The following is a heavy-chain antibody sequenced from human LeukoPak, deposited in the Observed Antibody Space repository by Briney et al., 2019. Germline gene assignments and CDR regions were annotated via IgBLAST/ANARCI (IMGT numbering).Heavy chain of an antibody. CDR3: AKVFFGAVRSALDV. CDR2: IRYVGSDK. J-gene: IGHJ3*01. V-gene: IGHV3-30*02. D-gene: IGHD6-6*01. Sequence: GESLRLSCAASGFTFFNYRMHWVRQAPGKGLEWLTFIRYVGSDKYYADSVKGRFTVSRDNSNYTLYLQMNSLRAEDTAMYYCAKVFFGAVRSALDVWGPGTMVTVSS. CDR1: GFTFFNYR.